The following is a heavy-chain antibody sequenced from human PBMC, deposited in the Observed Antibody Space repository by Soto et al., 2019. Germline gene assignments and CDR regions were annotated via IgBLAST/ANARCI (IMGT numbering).Heavy chain of an antibody. J-gene: IGHJ4*01. CDR3: TTDSYSTIIIVRFDY. CDR1: GFTFSNGW. CDR2: IKSKTDGGTT. D-gene: IGHD3-22*01. V-gene: IGHV3-15*07. Sequence: GGSLRLSWAASGFTFSNGWINWVRQAPGKGLEWVGRIKSKTDGGTTDYAAPVKGRFAISRDDSNNMVYLQMNSLKIEDTAVYYCTTDSYSTIIIVRFDYWGHGTLVTVSS.